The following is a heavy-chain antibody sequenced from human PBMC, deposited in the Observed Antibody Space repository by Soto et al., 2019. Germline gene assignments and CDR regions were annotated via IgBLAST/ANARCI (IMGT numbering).Heavy chain of an antibody. V-gene: IGHV3-30*09. CDR3: ARARLDTPALDY. CDR2: LSYDGNNK. Sequence: VQLVESGGGVVQPGRSLRLSCAASGFTFRSYAMHWVRQAPGKGLELVAVLSYDGNNKYYADSVKGRFAISRDNSRNTLYLQMNSLRAEDTAVYYCARARLDTPALDYWGQGTLVTVSS. D-gene: IGHD2-2*01. CDR1: GFTFRSYA. J-gene: IGHJ4*02.